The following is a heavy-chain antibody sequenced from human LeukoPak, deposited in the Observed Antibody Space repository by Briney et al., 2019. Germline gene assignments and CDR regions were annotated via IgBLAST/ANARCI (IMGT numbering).Heavy chain of an antibody. Sequence: PGGSLRLSCAASGFTFSSYAMHWVRQAPGKGLEWVAVISYDGSNKYYADSVKGRFTISRDNSKNTLYLQMNSLRAEDTAVYYCARAYGKPEYYFDYWGQGTLVTVSS. D-gene: IGHD4-17*01. V-gene: IGHV3-30*04. J-gene: IGHJ4*02. CDR2: ISYDGSNK. CDR1: GFTFSSYA. CDR3: ARAYGKPEYYFDY.